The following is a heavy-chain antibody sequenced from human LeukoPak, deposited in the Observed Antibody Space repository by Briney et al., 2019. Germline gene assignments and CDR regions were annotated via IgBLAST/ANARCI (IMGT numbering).Heavy chain of an antibody. CDR3: AKEACTGTCSSDYFDY. J-gene: IGHJ4*02. Sequence: GGSLRLSCAASGFTFSSYGMHWVGQAPGKGLEWVAVISYDGNTQYYADSVKGRFTIYRDNSKNTLYLQMNNLRAEDTAVYYCAKEACTGTCSSDYFDYCGQGALVTDSS. CDR2: ISYDGNTQ. D-gene: IGHD2-8*02. CDR1: GFTFSSYG. V-gene: IGHV3-30*18.